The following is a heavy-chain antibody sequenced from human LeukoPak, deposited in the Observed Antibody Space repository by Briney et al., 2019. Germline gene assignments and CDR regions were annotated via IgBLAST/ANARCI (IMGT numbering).Heavy chain of an antibody. D-gene: IGHD2-21*02. V-gene: IGHV3-21*04. CDR2: ISSSSSYI. CDR3: AKEVTSRGFDY. CDR1: GFTFSSYS. J-gene: IGHJ4*02. Sequence: GGSLRLSCAASGFTFSSYSMNWVRQAPGKGLEWVSSISSSSSYIYYADSVKGRFTISRDNAKNTLYLQMNSLRGEDTAVYYCAKEVTSRGFDYWGQGTLVTVSS.